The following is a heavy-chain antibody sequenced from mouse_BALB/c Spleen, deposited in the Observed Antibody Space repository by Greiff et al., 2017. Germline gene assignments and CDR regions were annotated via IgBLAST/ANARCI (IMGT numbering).Heavy chain of an antibody. D-gene: IGHD2-4*01. CDR3: ARSGYYDYDVAY. CDR1: GFNIKDTY. Sequence: EVQLQQSGAELVKPGASVKLSCTASGFNIKDTYMHWVKQRPEQGLEWIGRIDPANGNTKYDPKFQGKATITADTSSNTAYLQLSSLTSEDTAVYYCARSGYYDYDVAYWGQGTLVTVSA. CDR2: IDPANGNT. J-gene: IGHJ3*01. V-gene: IGHV14-3*02.